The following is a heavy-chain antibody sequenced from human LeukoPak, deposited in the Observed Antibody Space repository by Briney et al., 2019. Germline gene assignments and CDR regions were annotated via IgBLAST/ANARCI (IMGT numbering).Heavy chain of an antibody. Sequence: SVKVSCKASGGTFSSYAISWVRQAPGQGLEWMGRIIPILGIANYAQKFQGRVTITADKSTSTAYMELSSLRSEDTAVYYCARDPLEDKESRRFDPWGQGTLVTVSS. D-gene: IGHD5/OR15-5a*01. CDR1: GGTFSSYA. J-gene: IGHJ5*02. V-gene: IGHV1-69*04. CDR3: ARDPLEDKESRRFDP. CDR2: IIPILGIA.